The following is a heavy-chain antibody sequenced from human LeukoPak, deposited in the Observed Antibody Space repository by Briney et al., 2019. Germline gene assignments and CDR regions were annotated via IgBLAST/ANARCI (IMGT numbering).Heavy chain of an antibody. J-gene: IGHJ4*02. CDR3: ISLEPGTDYYDSSGPFDY. Sequence: ASVKLSGKASGGTFTSYAISWVRQAPGQGLEWRGGIIPIFGTANYAQKFQGRVTITTDESTSTAYMEMSSLRSEDTAVYYCISLEPGTDYYDSSGPFDYGGQGPLATVSS. CDR1: GGTFTSYA. V-gene: IGHV1-69*05. D-gene: IGHD3-22*01. CDR2: IIPIFGTA.